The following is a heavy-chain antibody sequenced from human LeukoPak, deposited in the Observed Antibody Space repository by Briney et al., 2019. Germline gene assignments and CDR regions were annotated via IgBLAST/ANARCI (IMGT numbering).Heavy chain of an antibody. Sequence: ASVKVSCKASGYTFTSYYMHWVRQAPGQGLEWMGIINPSGGSTSYAQKFQGRVTMTRDTSTSTVYMELSSLRSEDTAVYYCARDPPACSGGSSYSGQYFDYWGQGTLVTVSS. V-gene: IGHV1-46*01. CDR3: ARDPPACSGGSSYSGQYFDY. J-gene: IGHJ4*02. D-gene: IGHD2-15*01. CDR2: INPSGGST. CDR1: GYTFTSYY.